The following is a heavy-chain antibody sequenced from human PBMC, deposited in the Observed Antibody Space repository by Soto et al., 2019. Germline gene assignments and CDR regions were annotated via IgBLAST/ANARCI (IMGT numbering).Heavy chain of an antibody. CDR2: MNPNSGNT. CDR1: GYTFTSYD. J-gene: IGHJ6*02. CDR3: ARGHQLRFLEWLWSRHRDYYGMDV. V-gene: IGHV1-8*01. Sequence: ASVKVSCKASGYTFTSYDINWVRQATGQGLEWMGWMNPNSGNTGYAQKFQGRVTMTRNTSISTAYMELSSLRSEDTAVYYCARGHQLRFLEWLWSRHRDYYGMDVWGQGTTVTVSS. D-gene: IGHD3-3*01.